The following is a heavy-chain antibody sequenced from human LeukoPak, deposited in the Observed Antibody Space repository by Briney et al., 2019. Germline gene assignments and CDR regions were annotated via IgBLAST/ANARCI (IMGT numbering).Heavy chain of an antibody. V-gene: IGHV4-34*01. D-gene: IGHD2-21*01. Sequence: SETLSLTCAVYGGSFSGYYWSWIRQPPGKGLEWIGETNHSGSTNYNPSLKSRVTISVDTSKNQFSLKLSSVTAADTAVYYCARRRHSFDYWGQGTLVTVSS. CDR2: TNHSGST. CDR1: GGSFSGYY. J-gene: IGHJ4*02. CDR3: ARRRHSFDY.